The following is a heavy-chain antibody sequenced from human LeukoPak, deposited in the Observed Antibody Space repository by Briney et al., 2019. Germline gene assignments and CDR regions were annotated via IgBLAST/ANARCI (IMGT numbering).Heavy chain of an antibody. CDR3: ACSVVPDY. CDR1: GRSLSSYY. CDR2: IYYSGST. V-gene: IGHV4-59*01. Sequence: PSETLSLTCTVSGRSLSSYYTSWIRQPPGKGLEWIGYIYYSGSTNYNPSLKSRVTISVDTSKNQFALKLCSVTAPETVVYYCACSVVPDYWGQGTLVTASS. D-gene: IGHD2-2*01. J-gene: IGHJ4*02.